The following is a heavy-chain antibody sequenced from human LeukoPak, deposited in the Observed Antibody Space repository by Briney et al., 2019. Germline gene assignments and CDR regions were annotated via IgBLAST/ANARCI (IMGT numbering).Heavy chain of an antibody. CDR2: RFNSGST. J-gene: IGHJ4*02. D-gene: IGHD4-17*01. CDR3: ARVETPVTTTPPFDH. CDR1: GGSFSFDS. V-gene: IGHV4-59*12. Sequence: PSETLSLTCTVSGGSFSFDSWTWLRQPPGKGLEWIGWRFNSGSTSYNPSLKSRVTISIDTSKNQFSLKLNSVTAADTAVYYCARVETPVTTTPPFDHWGQGTLVTVSS.